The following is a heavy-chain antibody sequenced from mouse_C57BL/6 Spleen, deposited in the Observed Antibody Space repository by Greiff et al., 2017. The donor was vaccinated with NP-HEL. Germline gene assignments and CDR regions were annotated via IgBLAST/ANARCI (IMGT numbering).Heavy chain of an antibody. CDR1: GYTFTSYW. J-gene: IGHJ4*01. D-gene: IGHD1-1*01. V-gene: IGHV1-5*01. CDR2: IYPGNSDT. Sequence: VQLQQSGTVLARPGASVKMSCKTSGYTFTSYWMHWVKQRPGQGLEWIGAIYPGNSDTSYNQKFKGKAKLTAVTSASTAYMELSSLTNEDSAVYYCTRNYYGSSYGAMGCWGKGTSVTVSS. CDR3: TRNYYGSSYGAMGC.